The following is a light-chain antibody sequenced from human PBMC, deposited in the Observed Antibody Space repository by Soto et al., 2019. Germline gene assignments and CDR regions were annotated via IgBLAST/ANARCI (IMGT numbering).Light chain of an antibody. CDR3: HHCHSWPRT. CDR1: QGISSY. Sequence: IQLTQSPSSLSASVGDRVTITCRASQGISSYLAWYQQKPGKAPNLLIYAASTLQSGVPSRFRGSGSGTDFTLTISSLQPEDFATYYCHHCHSWPRTFGQGTRLEI. V-gene: IGKV1-9*01. J-gene: IGKJ2*02. CDR2: AAS.